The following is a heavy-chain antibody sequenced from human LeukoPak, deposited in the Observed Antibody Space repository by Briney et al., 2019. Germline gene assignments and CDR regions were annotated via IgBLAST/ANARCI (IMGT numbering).Heavy chain of an antibody. CDR3: ARDRRQQYCSSTSCYSYFDY. CDR2: VKQDGSEK. Sequence: GGSLRLSCAASGFTFSSYAMHWVRQAPGKGLEWVANVKQDGSEKYYVDSVKGRFTISRDNAKNSLYLQMNSLRAEDTAVYYCARDRRQQYCSSTSCYSYFDYWGQGTLVTVSS. CDR1: GFTFSSYA. V-gene: IGHV3-7*01. D-gene: IGHD2-2*01. J-gene: IGHJ4*02.